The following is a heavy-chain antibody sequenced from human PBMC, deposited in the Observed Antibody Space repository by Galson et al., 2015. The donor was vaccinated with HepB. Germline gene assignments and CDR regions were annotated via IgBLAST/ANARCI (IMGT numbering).Heavy chain of an antibody. J-gene: IGHJ1*01. CDR2: ISSSSSYI. CDR1: GFTFSSYS. D-gene: IGHD3-22*01. CDR3: ARFVSGYQNDGSEYFQH. Sequence: SLRLSCAASGFTFSSYSMNWVRQAPGKGLEWVSSISSSSSYIYYADSVKGRFTISRDNAKNSLYLQMNSLRAEDTAVYYCARFVSGYQNDGSEYFQHWGQGTLVTVSS. V-gene: IGHV3-21*01.